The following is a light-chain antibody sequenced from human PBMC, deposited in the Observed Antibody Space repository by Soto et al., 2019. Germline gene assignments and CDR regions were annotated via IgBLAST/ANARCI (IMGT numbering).Light chain of an antibody. V-gene: IGLV2-14*01. CDR3: RSYTSSSTLI. Sequence: HSALTQPASVSGSPGQSITIACTGTSSDVGGYNYVSWYQQHPGKAPKLMIYDVSNRPSGVSNRFSGSKSGNTASLTISGLQAEDEADYYCRSYTSSSTLIFGGGTKVTVL. CDR2: DVS. J-gene: IGLJ2*01. CDR1: SSDVGGYNY.